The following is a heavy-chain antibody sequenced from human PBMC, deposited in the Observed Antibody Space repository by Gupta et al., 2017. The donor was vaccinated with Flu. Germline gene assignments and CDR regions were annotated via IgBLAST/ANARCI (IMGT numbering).Heavy chain of an antibody. CDR2: MSDSGYNT. Sequence: MNWGRQGPGKGLGWVSGMSDSGYNTSNADSWKGRFTISRDNTKNTLYPQMNRLRADAEAVYYCTKTCVTCSTIGPYFQHWGRGTLVTVAA. J-gene: IGHJ1*01. D-gene: IGHD3-10*01. V-gene: IGHV3-23*01. CDR3: TKTCVTCSTIGPYFQH.